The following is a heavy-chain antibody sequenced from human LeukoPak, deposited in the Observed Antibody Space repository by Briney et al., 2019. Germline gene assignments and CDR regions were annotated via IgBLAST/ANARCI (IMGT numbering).Heavy chain of an antibody. Sequence: ASVKVSCKASGGTFISYAISWVRQAPGQGLEWMGGIIPIFGTANYAQKFQGRVTITADESTSTAYMELSSLRSDDTAVYYCARVGLTSNHGDYWGQGTLVTVSS. J-gene: IGHJ4*02. CDR2: IIPIFGTA. CDR3: ARVGLTSNHGDY. D-gene: IGHD3-9*01. V-gene: IGHV1-69*13. CDR1: GGTFISYA.